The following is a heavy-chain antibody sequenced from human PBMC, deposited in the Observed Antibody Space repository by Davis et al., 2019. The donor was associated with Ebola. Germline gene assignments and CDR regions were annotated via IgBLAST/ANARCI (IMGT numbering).Heavy chain of an antibody. CDR3: ATRDTSSHCFGFYP. J-gene: IGHJ5*02. CDR1: GFTFSTYA. Sequence: GESLKISCAASGFTFSTYAMSWVRQAPGKGLEWVSTIGTSSDPYYADSVRGRLTISRDNFKNTVYLQMDSLRADDTAVYYCATRDTSSHCFGFYPWGQGNLVTVSP. V-gene: IGHV3-23*01. CDR2: IGTSSDP. D-gene: IGHD3-16*02.